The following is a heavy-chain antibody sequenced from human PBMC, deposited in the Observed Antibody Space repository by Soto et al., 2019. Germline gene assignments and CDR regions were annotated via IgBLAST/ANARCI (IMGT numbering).Heavy chain of an antibody. D-gene: IGHD2-21*01. CDR3: ARDYSHYFDY. CDR1: GFTFSTYG. Sequence: PGGSLRLSCAASGFTFSTYGIHWVRQAPGKGLEWVAVIWYDGSNKYYADSVKGRFTISRDNSENTVYLQMNSLRAEDTAVYYCARDYSHYFDYWGQGTLVTVSS. J-gene: IGHJ4*02. CDR2: IWYDGSNK. V-gene: IGHV3-33*01.